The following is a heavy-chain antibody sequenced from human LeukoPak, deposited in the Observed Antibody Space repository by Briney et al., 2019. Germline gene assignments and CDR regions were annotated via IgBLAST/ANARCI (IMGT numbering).Heavy chain of an antibody. CDR1: GYTFTGYY. CDR3: ARGGRVGATDSLDF. D-gene: IGHD1-26*01. Sequence: ASVTVSCKASGYTFTGYYVHWVRQAPGQGLEWMGWINPNSGGANYAQKFQGRVTMTRDTSISTAYMELSRLTSDDTAIYYCARGGRVGATDSLDFWGQGTLVTVSS. CDR2: INPNSGGA. J-gene: IGHJ4*02. V-gene: IGHV1-2*02.